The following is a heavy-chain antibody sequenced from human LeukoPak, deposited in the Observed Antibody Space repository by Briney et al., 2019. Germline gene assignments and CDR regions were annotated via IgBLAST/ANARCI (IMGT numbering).Heavy chain of an antibody. CDR1: GFTLSTYG. V-gene: IGHV3-23*01. CDR2: ISGSGGST. Sequence: GGSLRLSCAASGFTLSTYGIHWVRQAPGKGLEWVSAISGSGGSTYYADSVKGRFTISRDNSKNTLYLQMNSLRAEDTAVYYCAKAIQQQLVNDYWGQGTLVTVSS. CDR3: AKAIQQQLVNDY. J-gene: IGHJ4*02. D-gene: IGHD6-13*01.